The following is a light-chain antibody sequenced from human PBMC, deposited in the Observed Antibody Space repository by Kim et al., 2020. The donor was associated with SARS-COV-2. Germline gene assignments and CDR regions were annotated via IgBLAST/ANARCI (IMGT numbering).Light chain of an antibody. V-gene: IGKV3-20*01. J-gene: IGKJ2*01. CDR2: AAS. CDR1: QSISSTV. CDR3: QQFSTSPPAYT. Sequence: PGERAALSCRASQSISSTVVAWYQQKLGQAPRLLIFAASSRAAGTPDRFSGGGSGTDFTLTISRVEPDDFAVYYCQQFSTSPPAYTFGQGTKLEI.